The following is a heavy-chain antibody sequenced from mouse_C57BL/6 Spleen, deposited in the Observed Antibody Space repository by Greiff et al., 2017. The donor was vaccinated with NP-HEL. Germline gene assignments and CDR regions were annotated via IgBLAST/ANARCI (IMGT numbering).Heavy chain of an antibody. CDR1: GYTFTSYW. CDR2: IDPSDSYT. D-gene: IGHD4-1*02. Sequence: QVQLKQPGAELVKPGASVKLSCKASGYTFTSYWMQWVKQRPGQGLEWIGEIDPSDSYTNYNQKFKGKATLTVDTSSSTAYMQLSSLTSEDSAVYYCARVQLGFYAMDYWGQGTSVTVSS. J-gene: IGHJ4*01. CDR3: ARVQLGFYAMDY. V-gene: IGHV1-50*01.